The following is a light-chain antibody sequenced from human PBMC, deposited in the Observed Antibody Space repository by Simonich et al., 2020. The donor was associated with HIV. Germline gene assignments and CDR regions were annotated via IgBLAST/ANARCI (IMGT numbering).Light chain of an antibody. Sequence: QSVLTQPPSVSGAPGQRVTISCTGSSSNIGAGYDVHWYKQLPGTTPNLLLYDNTNRPSGVPDRFSGSKSGTSASLAITGLQAEDEADYYCQSYDSSLSAVVFGGGTKLTVL. V-gene: IGLV1-40*01. J-gene: IGLJ2*01. CDR3: QSYDSSLSAVV. CDR2: DNT. CDR1: SSNIGAGYD.